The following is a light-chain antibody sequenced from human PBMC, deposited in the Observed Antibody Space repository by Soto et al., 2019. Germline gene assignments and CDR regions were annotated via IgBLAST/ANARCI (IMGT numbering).Light chain of an antibody. Sequence: DIPMTQSPSTLYASVGDRVTITCRASQSINNWLVWYQQKPGKAPKVLIYKASSLESGVPSRFSGSGSGTEFPLTSSSLLHDDFATYYCQQYNTYWSFGQGTKVEIK. CDR2: KAS. CDR3: QQYNTYWS. J-gene: IGKJ1*01. CDR1: QSINNW. V-gene: IGKV1-5*03.